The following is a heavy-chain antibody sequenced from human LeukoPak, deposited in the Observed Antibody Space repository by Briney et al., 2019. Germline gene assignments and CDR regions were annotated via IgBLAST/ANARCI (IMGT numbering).Heavy chain of an antibody. J-gene: IGHJ4*02. V-gene: IGHV1-69*13. Sequence: SVKVSCKASGGTFSSYAISWVRQAPGQGLEWMGGIIPIFGTANYAQKFQGRVTITADESTSTAYMELSSLRSEDTAVYYCARAYDYGVQLGDYWGQGTLVTVSS. CDR1: GGTFSSYA. D-gene: IGHD4-17*01. CDR3: ARAYDYGVQLGDY. CDR2: IIPIFGTA.